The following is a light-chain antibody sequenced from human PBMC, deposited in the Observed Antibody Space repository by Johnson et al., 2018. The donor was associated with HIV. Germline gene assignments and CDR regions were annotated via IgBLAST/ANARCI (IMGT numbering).Light chain of an antibody. J-gene: IGLJ1*01. CDR3: GTWDSSLSASYV. CDR2: DNY. V-gene: IGLV1-51*01. CDR1: SSDMGNYA. Sequence: QSVLTQPPSVSAAPGQKVTISCSGSSSDMGNYAVSWYQQLPGTAPKLLIYDNYKRPSGTPDRFSGSKSGKSGTLAITGLQTGDEADYYCGTWDSSLSASYVCGTGTKVTV.